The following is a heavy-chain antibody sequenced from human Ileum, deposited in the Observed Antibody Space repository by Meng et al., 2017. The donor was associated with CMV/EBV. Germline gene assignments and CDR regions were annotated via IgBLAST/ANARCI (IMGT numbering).Heavy chain of an antibody. V-gene: IGHV1-18*01. Sequence: ASVKVSCKASGYTFTSYGNSWVRQAPGQGLEWMGWISAYNGNTNYAQKLQGRVTMTTDTSTSTAYMELRSLRSDDTAVYYCARDRRRYCSSTSCSHYYGMDVWGQGTTVTVSS. J-gene: IGHJ6*02. CDR3: ARDRRRYCSSTSCSHYYGMDV. CDR1: GYTFTSYG. D-gene: IGHD2-2*01. CDR2: ISAYNGNT.